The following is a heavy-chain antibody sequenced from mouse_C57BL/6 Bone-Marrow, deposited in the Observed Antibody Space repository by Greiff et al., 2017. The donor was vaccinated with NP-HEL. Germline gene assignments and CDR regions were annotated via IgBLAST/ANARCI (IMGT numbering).Heavy chain of an antibody. CDR2: IYPGDGDT. CDR1: GYAFSSSW. V-gene: IGHV1-82*01. CDR3: ARGGPTVVAPAGFAY. J-gene: IGHJ3*01. Sequence: LQESGPELVKPGASVKISCKASGYAFSSSWMNWVKQRPGKGLEWIGRIYPGDGDTNYNGKFKGKATLTADKSSSTAYMQLSSLTSEDSAVYFCARGGPTVVAPAGFAYWGQGTLVTVSA. D-gene: IGHD1-1*01.